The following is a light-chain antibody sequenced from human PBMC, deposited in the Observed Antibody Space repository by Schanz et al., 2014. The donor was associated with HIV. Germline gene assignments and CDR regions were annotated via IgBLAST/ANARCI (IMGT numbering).Light chain of an antibody. CDR2: DVT. V-gene: IGLV2-14*03. CDR1: SSDIGAFDY. CDR3: SSYTTSSTQV. Sequence: QSALTQPASVSGSPGQSITISCTGTSSDIGAFDYVSWYQQHPGKAPKLMIFDVTHRPSGVSGRFSGSKSGNTASLTISGLQPEDEANYYCSSYTTSSTQVFGTGTKLTVL. J-gene: IGLJ1*01.